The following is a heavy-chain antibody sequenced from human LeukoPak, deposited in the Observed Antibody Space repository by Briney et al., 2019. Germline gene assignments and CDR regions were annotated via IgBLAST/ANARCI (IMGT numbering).Heavy chain of an antibody. CDR1: GFTFGDYA. CDR3: TRDRTPKWELLHNFDY. Sequence: GGSLRLSCTASGFTFGDYAMSWFRQAPGKGLEWVGFIRSKAYGGTTEHAASVKGRFIISRDDSKSIAYLQMNSLKTEDTAVYYCTRDRTPKWELLHNFDYWGQGTLVTVSS. CDR2: IRSKAYGGTT. V-gene: IGHV3-49*03. D-gene: IGHD1-26*01. J-gene: IGHJ4*02.